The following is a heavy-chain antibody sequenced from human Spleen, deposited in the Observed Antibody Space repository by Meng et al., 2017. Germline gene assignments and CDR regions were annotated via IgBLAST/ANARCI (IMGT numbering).Heavy chain of an antibody. CDR1: GFTFSNAW. CDR3: TREYCSSTSCYVGFYSSSWSRGDFDY. Sequence: GESLKISCAASGFTFSNAWMTWVRQAPGKGLEWGGFIRSKAYGGTTEYAASVKGRFTISRDDSKSIAYLQMNSLKTEDTAVYYCTREYCSSTSCYVGFYSSSWSRGDFDYWGQGTLVTVSS. D-gene: IGHD2-2*01. J-gene: IGHJ4*02. V-gene: IGHV3-49*04. CDR2: IRSKAYGGTT.